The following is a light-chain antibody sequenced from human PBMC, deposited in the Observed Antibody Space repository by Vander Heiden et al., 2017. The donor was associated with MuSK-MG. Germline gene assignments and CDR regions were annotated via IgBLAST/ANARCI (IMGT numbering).Light chain of an antibody. CDR1: QSISSW. CDR3: QQYNSWLT. Sequence: DIQMTQSPSTLSASVGDRVTITCRASQSISSWLAWYQQKPGKAPKLLIYDASRWESGVPSRFSGSGSGTEFTLTSSSLQPDDFATYYCQQYNSWLTFGGGTKVEIK. J-gene: IGKJ4*01. CDR2: DAS. V-gene: IGKV1-5*01.